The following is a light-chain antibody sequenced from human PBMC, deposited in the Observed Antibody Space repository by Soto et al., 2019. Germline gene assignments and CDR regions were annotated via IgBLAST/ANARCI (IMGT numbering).Light chain of an antibody. CDR1: SDINVGSYN. Sequence: QPVLTQPPSSSASPGESARLTCTLPSDINVGSYNIYWYQQKPGSPPRYLLNYSSDSDKGQGSGVPSRFSDSKDASANTGILLISGLQSEDEADYYCMIWPSNSLWVFGGGTKLTVL. CDR3: MIWPSNSLWV. V-gene: IGLV5-37*01. CDR2: YSSDSDK. J-gene: IGLJ3*02.